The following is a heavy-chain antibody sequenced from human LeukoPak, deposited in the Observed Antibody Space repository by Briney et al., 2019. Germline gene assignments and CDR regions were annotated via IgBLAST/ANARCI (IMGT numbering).Heavy chain of an antibody. CDR2: ISSNGGST. CDR1: GFTFRTYA. CDR3: VTLGADY. D-gene: IGHD3-16*01. J-gene: IGHJ4*02. Sequence: GGSLRLSCAASGFTFRTYAMHWVRQAPGKGLEYVSAISSNGGSTYYAHSVRGRFTISRDNSKNTLYLQMGSLRPEDMAVYYCVTLGADYWGQGTLVSVST. V-gene: IGHV3-64*01.